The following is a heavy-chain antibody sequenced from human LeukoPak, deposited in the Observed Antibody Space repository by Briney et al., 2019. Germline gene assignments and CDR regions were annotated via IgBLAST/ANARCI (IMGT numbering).Heavy chain of an antibody. D-gene: IGHD3-10*01. J-gene: IGHJ4*02. CDR1: GYTLTELS. CDR3: ATVHYGSGSYPFFDY. CDR2: FDPEDGET. Sequence: ASVKVSCKVSGYTLTELSMHWVRQAPGKGLEWMGGFDPEDGETIYAQKFQGRVTMTEDTSTDTAYMELSSLRSEDTAVYYCATVHYGSGSYPFFDYWGQGTLVTVSS. V-gene: IGHV1-24*01.